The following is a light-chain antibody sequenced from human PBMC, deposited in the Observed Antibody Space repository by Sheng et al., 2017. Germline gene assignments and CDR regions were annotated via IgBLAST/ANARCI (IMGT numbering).Light chain of an antibody. Sequence: DIQMTQSPSTLSASVGDRVTITCRASQSISSWLAWYQQKPGKAPKLLIYKASSLESGVPSRFSGGGSGTEFTLTISSLQPDDFATYYCQQYYTYPWTFGQGTRVEVK. J-gene: IGKJ1*01. V-gene: IGKV1-5*03. CDR1: QSISSW. CDR2: KAS. CDR3: QQYYTYPWT.